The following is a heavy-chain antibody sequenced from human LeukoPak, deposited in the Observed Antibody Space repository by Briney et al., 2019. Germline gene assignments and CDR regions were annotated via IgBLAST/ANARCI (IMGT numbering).Heavy chain of an antibody. CDR3: ARHLTIAAAGTFDY. CDR2: IFYSGGT. Sequence: SETLSLTCTVSGGSISNYYWSWIRQPPGKGLEWIGYIFYSGGTNYNPSPKSRVTISVDTSKNQFSLRLNSVTAADTAVYYCARHLTIAAAGTFDYWGQGTLVTVSS. V-gene: IGHV4-59*08. J-gene: IGHJ4*02. CDR1: GGSISNYY. D-gene: IGHD6-13*01.